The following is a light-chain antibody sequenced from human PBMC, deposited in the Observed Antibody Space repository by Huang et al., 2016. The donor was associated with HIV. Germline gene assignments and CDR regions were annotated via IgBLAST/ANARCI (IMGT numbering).Light chain of an antibody. J-gene: IGKJ1*01. Sequence: DIQMTQSPSSLSAAVGDRVTITCRASQNINTDLNWYQQKPGKATKLLIYGASNLESGVPSRFSCSGSGTHFTLTISSLQPGDFATYYCQQSFSSQWTFGQGTKVEV. CDR2: GAS. CDR1: QNINTD. V-gene: IGKV1-39*01. CDR3: QQSFSSQWT.